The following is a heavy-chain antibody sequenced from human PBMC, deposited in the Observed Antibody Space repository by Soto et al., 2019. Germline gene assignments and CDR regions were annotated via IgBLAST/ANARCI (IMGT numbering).Heavy chain of an antibody. CDR3: ARLEAAQGYFDY. CDR2: IYTSGST. V-gene: IGHV4-4*07. Sequence: QVQLQESGPGLVKPSETLSLTCTVSGGSISSYYWSWIRQPAGKGLEWIGRIYTSGSTNYNPSLMSRVTMSVDTSKNQFTLKLGSVTAADTAVYYCARLEAAQGYFDYWGQGTLVTVSS. CDR1: GGSISSYY. J-gene: IGHJ4*02. D-gene: IGHD1-1*01.